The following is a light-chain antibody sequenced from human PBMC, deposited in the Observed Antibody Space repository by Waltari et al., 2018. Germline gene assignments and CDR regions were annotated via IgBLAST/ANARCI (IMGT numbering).Light chain of an antibody. CDR3: QQRSAWPTT. Sequence: EIVVTQSPATLSLSPGEGATLSCRTSESVSSNLAWFQQKDGQPPRLVIYDASSRAADTPARFSGGGSGTDYTLTISSLEPEDFATYYCQQRSAWPTTFGQGTRLES. V-gene: IGKV3-11*01. CDR2: DAS. CDR1: ESVSSN. J-gene: IGKJ5*01.